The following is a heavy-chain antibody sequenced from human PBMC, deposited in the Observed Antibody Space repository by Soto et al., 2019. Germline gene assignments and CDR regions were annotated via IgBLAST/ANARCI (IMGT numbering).Heavy chain of an antibody. CDR1: GGSISSGNYY. V-gene: IGHV4-30-4*01. CDR3: ATMGTPATGLYYFDY. D-gene: IGHD2-15*01. CDR2: ISYSGSA. J-gene: IGHJ4*02. Sequence: QVQLQESGPGLVKPSQTLSLTCTVSGGSISSGNYYWSWIRQPPGKGLEWIGFISYSGSAYYNPSLKMRVTISVDTSKNQFSLNLSFVTAADTAVYYCATMGTPATGLYYFDYWGQGTLVTVSS.